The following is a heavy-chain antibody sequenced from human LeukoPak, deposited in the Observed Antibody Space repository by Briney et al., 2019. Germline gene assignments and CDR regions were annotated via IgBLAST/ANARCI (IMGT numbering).Heavy chain of an antibody. CDR2: HYWNNDK. CDR1: GFSLSTTGVG. J-gene: IGHJ4*02. V-gene: IGHV2-5*01. D-gene: IGHD3-10*01. CDR3: AHKGRGSGSYTM. Sequence: SGPTLVNPTQTLTLTCTFSGFSLSTTGVGVAWIRQPPGKALEWLAVHYWNNDKSHSPSLKNRLTITKDTSKNQVVLILTNMDPVDTATYYCAHKGRGSGSYTMWGQGTLVTVSS.